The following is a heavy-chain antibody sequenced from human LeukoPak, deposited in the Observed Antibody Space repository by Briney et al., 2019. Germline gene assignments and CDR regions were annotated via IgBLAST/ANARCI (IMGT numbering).Heavy chain of an antibody. D-gene: IGHD3-10*01. Sequence: PGGSLRLSCTASGFTFGDFAMSWVRQAPGKGLEWVSLIRSKAYGGTTEYAASVKGRFTISRDDSKSIAYLQMNSLKTEDTAVYYCTTVNGSGYQARWFDPWGQGTLVTVSS. J-gene: IGHJ5*02. V-gene: IGHV3-49*04. CDR3: TTVNGSGYQARWFDP. CDR1: GFTFGDFA. CDR2: IRSKAYGGTT.